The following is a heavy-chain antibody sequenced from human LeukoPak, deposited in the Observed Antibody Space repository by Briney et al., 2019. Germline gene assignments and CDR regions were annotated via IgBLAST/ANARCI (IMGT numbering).Heavy chain of an antibody. CDR3: ARDRRLDYYYMDV. D-gene: IGHD6-25*01. J-gene: IGHJ6*03. V-gene: IGHV4-61*02. CDR1: GGSISSGSYY. Sequence: SETLSLTCTASGGSISSGSYYWSWIRQPAGKGLEWIGRIYTSGSTNYNPSLKSRVTISVDTSKNQFSLKLSSVTAADTAVYYCARDRRLDYYYMDVWGKGTTVTVSS. CDR2: IYTSGST.